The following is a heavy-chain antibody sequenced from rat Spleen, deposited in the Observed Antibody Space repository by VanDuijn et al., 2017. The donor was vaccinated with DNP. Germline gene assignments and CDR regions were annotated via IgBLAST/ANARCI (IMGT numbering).Heavy chain of an antibody. J-gene: IGHJ4*01. Sequence: EVQLVESGGGLVQPGRSLKLSCAASGLTFSNYAMAWIRQVPGKGLEWVASITSSDANPYYPDSVKGRFTISRDNAQDTLYLQMNSLRPEDTATYYCARFDGYSYLYLMDVWGQGTSVTVSS. D-gene: IGHD1-12*01. V-gene: IGHV5S13*01. CDR3: ARFDGYSYLYLMDV. CDR2: ITSSDANP. CDR1: GLTFSNYA.